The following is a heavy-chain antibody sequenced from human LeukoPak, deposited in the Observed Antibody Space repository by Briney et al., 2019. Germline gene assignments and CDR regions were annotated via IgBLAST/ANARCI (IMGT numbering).Heavy chain of an antibody. D-gene: IGHD6-6*01. CDR1: GFTFSSYA. CDR3: ARAPGSYSSSPVDY. J-gene: IGHJ4*02. CDR2: ISYDGSNK. V-gene: IGHV3-30-3*01. Sequence: GGSPRLSCAASGFTFSSYAMHWVRQAPGKGLEWAAVISYDGSNKYYADSVKGRFTISRDNSKNTLYLQMNSLRAEDTAVYYCARAPGSYSSSPVDYWGQGTLVTVSS.